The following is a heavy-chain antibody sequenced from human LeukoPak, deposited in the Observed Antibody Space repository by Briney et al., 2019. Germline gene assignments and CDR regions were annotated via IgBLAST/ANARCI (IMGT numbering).Heavy chain of an antibody. Sequence: GGSLRLSCAASGFTFDDYGMTWVRQAPGKGLEWVSSISSSSSYIYYADSVKGRFTISRDNAKNSLYLQMNSLRAEDTAVYYCARGIAVAGRADAFDIWGQGTMVTVSS. CDR2: ISSSSSYI. D-gene: IGHD6-19*01. J-gene: IGHJ3*02. CDR1: GFTFDDYG. V-gene: IGHV3-21*01. CDR3: ARGIAVAGRADAFDI.